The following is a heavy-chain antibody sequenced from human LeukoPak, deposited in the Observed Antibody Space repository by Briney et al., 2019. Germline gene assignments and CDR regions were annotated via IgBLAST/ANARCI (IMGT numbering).Heavy chain of an antibody. CDR2: ISGSGGST. CDR1: RLTFSAYA. J-gene: IGHJ4*02. CDR3: AKDEGLALLSLYSSGWQTPNPGY. Sequence: GGSLRLSCAPSRLTFSAYAMTCVRQAPGQGLGWVSAISGSGGSTYYAESVTGRFTISRDNSKNTLYLQMNSLRAEDTAVYYCAKDEGLALLSLYSSGWQTPNPGYWGQGTLVTVSS. V-gene: IGHV3-23*01. D-gene: IGHD6-19*01.